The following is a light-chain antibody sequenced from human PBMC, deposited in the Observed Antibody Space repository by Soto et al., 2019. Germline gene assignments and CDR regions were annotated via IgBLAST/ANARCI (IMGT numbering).Light chain of an antibody. CDR2: GAS. CDR1: QSVSSNY. V-gene: IGKV3-20*01. CDR3: QQYGSSGRT. J-gene: IGKJ1*01. Sequence: EIVLTQSPGTLSLSPGERATLSCRTSQSVSSNYLAWYQQKPGQAPRLLIYGASSRATGIPDRFSGSGSGTDFTLTISRLEPDDFAVYYCQQYGSSGRTFGQGTKVEIK.